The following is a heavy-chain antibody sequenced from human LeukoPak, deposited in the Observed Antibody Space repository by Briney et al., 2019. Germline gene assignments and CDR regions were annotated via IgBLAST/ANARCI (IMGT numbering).Heavy chain of an antibody. J-gene: IGHJ5*02. D-gene: IGHD1-26*01. V-gene: IGHV4-39*01. CDR1: GGSISSSSYY. CDR3: ASFPTLPYGLRFDP. Sequence: SETLSLTCTVSGGSISSSSYYWGWIRQPPGKGLEWIVSSYYSGSTYYNPSLKSRVTISVDTSKNQFSLKLSSVIAADTAVYYCASFPTLPYGLRFDPWGQGTLVTVSS. CDR2: SYYSGST.